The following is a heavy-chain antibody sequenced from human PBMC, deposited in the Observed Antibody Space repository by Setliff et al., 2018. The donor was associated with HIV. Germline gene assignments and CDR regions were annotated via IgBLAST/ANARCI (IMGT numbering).Heavy chain of an antibody. D-gene: IGHD3-10*01. CDR3: TGDYNSGSYRFDY. V-gene: IGHV4-59*08. CDR2: IYYSGST. J-gene: IGHJ4*02. Sequence: SETLSLTCTVSGGSISSYYWSWIRQPPGKGLEWIGYIYYSGSTNYNPSLKSRVTLSLDTSKNQFSLKLTSVTAADAAVYYCTGDYNSGSYRFDYWGQGTPVTVSS. CDR1: GGSISSYY.